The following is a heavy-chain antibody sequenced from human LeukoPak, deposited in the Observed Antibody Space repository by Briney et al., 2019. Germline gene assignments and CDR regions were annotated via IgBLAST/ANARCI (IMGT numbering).Heavy chain of an antibody. CDR1: GGTFSSYA. J-gene: IGHJ4*02. CDR2: IIPIFGTA. V-gene: IGHV1-69*01. D-gene: IGHD2-8*01. Sequence: ASVKVSCKASGGTFSSYAISWVRQAPEQGLEWMGGIIPIFGTANYAQKFQGRVTITADESTSTAYMELSSLRSEDTAVYYCARAPRMGRRGVQFDYWGQGTLVTVSS. CDR3: ARAPRMGRRGVQFDY.